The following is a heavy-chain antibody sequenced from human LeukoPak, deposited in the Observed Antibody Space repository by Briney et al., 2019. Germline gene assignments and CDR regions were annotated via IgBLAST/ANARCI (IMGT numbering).Heavy chain of an antibody. Sequence: QVGGSLRLSCAASGFSFNTYAMEWVRQAPGKGLEWVAVIWYDGSEKHYADSVKGRFTISRDNSKNTLYLQMNSLRDGDTAVYYCAKGLDNWNPLPPDYWGQGTLVTVSS. D-gene: IGHD1-1*01. CDR3: AKGLDNWNPLPPDY. J-gene: IGHJ4*02. CDR1: GFSFNTYA. CDR2: IWYDGSEK. V-gene: IGHV3-33*06.